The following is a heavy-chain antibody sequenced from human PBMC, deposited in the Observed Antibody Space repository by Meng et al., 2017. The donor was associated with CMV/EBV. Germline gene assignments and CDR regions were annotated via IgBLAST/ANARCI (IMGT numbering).Heavy chain of an antibody. CDR1: GFTFSSYW. J-gene: IGHJ4*02. CDR3: ARDTYYYDSSGSEEGFDY. D-gene: IGHD3-22*01. Sequence: GESLKISCAASGFTFSSYWMSWVRQAPGKGLEWVANIKQDGSEKYYVDSVKGRFTISRDNAKNSLYLQMNSLRAEDTAVYYCARDTYYYDSSGSEEGFDYWGQGTLVTVSS. V-gene: IGHV3-7*01. CDR2: IKQDGSEK.